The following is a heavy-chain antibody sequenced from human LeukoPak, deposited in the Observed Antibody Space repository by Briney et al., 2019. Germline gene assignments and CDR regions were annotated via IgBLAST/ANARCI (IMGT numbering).Heavy chain of an antibody. D-gene: IGHD6-6*01. CDR1: GFTFSSYA. V-gene: IGHV3-30-3*01. Sequence: GGSLGLSCAASGFTFSSYAMHWVRQAPGKGLEWVAVISYDGSNKYYADSVKGRFTISRDNSKNTLYLQMNSLRAEDTAVYYCAGEGAPYSSSSDFDYWGQGTLVTVSS. CDR3: AGEGAPYSSSSDFDY. CDR2: ISYDGSNK. J-gene: IGHJ4*02.